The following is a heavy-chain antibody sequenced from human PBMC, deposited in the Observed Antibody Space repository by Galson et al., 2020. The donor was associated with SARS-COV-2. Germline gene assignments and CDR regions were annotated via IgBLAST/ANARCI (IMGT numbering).Heavy chain of an antibody. V-gene: IGHV4-31*03. CDR2: IYYSGST. Sequence: SETLSLTCTVSGGSISSGGYYWSWIRQHPGKGLEWIGYIYYSGSTYYNPSLKSRVTISVDTSKNQFSLKLSSVTAADTAVYYCARAKAGRIGVVIGFDPGGKGTLVTVSS. CDR3: ARAKAGRIGVVIGFDP. J-gene: IGHJ5*02. D-gene: IGHD3-22*01. CDR1: GGSISSGGYY.